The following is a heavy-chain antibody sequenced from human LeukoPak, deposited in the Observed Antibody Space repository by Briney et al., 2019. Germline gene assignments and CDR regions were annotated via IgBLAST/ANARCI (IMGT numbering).Heavy chain of an antibody. CDR1: GYTFTSYG. D-gene: IGHD6-6*01. CDR2: ISAYNGNT. Sequence: ASVKVSCKASGYTFTSYGISWVRQAPGQGLEWMGWISAYNGNTNYAQKLQGRVTMTTDTSTSTAYMELSSLRSEDTAVYYCARRYSSSSEYYYYMDVWGKGTTVTVSS. CDR3: ARRYSSSSEYYYYMDV. V-gene: IGHV1-18*01. J-gene: IGHJ6*03.